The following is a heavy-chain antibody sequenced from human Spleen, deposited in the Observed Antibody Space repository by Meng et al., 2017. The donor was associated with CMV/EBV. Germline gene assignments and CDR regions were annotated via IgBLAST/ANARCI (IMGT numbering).Heavy chain of an antibody. Sequence: GGSLRLSCAASGFTFSNYGLHWVRQAPGKGLEWVAFIRYDGTKKYYVDSVTGRFTVSRDNSKNTLYLQMSSLRVEDTAVYYCARRLFLGYCSSTNCWGAFDIWGQGTMVTVSS. D-gene: IGHD2-2*01. CDR2: IRYDGTKK. J-gene: IGHJ3*02. CDR3: ARRLFLGYCSSTNCWGAFDI. V-gene: IGHV3-30*02. CDR1: GFTFSNYG.